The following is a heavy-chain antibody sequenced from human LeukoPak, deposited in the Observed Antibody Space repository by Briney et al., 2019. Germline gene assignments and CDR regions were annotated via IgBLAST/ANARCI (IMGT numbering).Heavy chain of an antibody. CDR3: AKSSRIGVGAIAPSDY. CDR2: IFSGVRT. V-gene: IGHV3-53*01. CDR1: GFTVSSNY. Sequence: GGSLRLSCAASGFTVSSNYMSWVRQAPGKGLEWVSVIFSGVRTYYPDSVKGRFTISRDNSKNTLYLQMNSLRAEDSAVYYCAKSSRIGVGAIAPSDYWGQGTLVTVSS. D-gene: IGHD1-26*01. J-gene: IGHJ4*02.